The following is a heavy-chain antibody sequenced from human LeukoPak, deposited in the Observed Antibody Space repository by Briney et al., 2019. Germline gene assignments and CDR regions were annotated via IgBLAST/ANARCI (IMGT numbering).Heavy chain of an antibody. V-gene: IGHV3-48*01. CDR2: ISSSSSTI. J-gene: IGHJ4*02. CDR1: GFTFSSHS. CDR3: ANLFGIEVDY. Sequence: GGSLRLSCAASGFTFSSHSMNWVRQAPGKGLEWVSYISSSSSTIYYADSVKGRFTISRDNAKNSLYLQMNSLRAEDTAVYYCANLFGIEVDYWGQGTLVTVSS. D-gene: IGHD6-19*01.